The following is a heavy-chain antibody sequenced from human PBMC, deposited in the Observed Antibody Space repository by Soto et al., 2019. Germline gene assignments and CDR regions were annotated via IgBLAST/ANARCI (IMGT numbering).Heavy chain of an antibody. CDR3: ARVITFGGPSFDY. CDR1: GGSISSYY. Sequence: SETLSLTCTVSGGSISSYYWSWIRQPPGKGLEWIGYIYYSGSTNYNPSLKSRVTISVDTSKNQFSLKLSSVTAADTAVYYCARVITFGGPSFDYWGQGTLVTVSS. CDR2: IYYSGST. D-gene: IGHD3-16*01. V-gene: IGHV4-59*01. J-gene: IGHJ4*02.